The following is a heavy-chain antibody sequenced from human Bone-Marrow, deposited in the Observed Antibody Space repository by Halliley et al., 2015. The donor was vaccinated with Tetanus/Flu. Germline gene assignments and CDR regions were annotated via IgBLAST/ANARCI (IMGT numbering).Heavy chain of an antibody. D-gene: IGHD1-26*01. CDR1: GYNLTTYW. V-gene: IGHV5-51*01. Sequence: QLVQSGAEAKKPGESVKISCKGFGYNLTTYWIGWVRQKHGKGLEWMGIIYPADSDTRYSPSFLGQVTISATRSITTAYLQWSSLKASDTAIYYCAAGYAGPTTHYFDFSGQGTLVTVSS. CDR3: AAGYAGPTTHYFDF. CDR2: IYPADSDT. J-gene: IGHJ4*02.